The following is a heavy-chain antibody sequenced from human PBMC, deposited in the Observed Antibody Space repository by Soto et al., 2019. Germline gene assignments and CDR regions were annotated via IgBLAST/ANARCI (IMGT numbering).Heavy chain of an antibody. CDR2: VHSGGTTT. J-gene: IGHJ3*01. D-gene: IGHD3-10*01. V-gene: IGHV3-74*01. CDR1: GFTFDYYW. CDR3: ARGDRGGFDL. Sequence: EVQLVESGGGLVQPGESLRLSCAASGFTFDYYWMHWVRQAPGKGLVWVSRVHSGGTTTTYADSVKGRFTISRDNARNTLSLKMRSLRAEEKAIYKCARGDRGGFDLWGHGTKVTVSS.